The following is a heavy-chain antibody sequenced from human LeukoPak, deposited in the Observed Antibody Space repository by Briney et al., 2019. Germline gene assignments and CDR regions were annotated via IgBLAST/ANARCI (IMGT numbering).Heavy chain of an antibody. CDR3: ARSRTVTMSFYYYMDV. J-gene: IGHJ6*03. CDR1: GFTFDDYG. Sequence: GGSLRLSCAASGFTFDDYGMSWVRQAPGKGLEWVSGINWNGGMTNYADSVKGRFTISRDNAKNSLYLQMNSLRAEDTALYYCARSRTVTMSFYYYMDVWGRGTTVTVSS. V-gene: IGHV3-20*04. D-gene: IGHD4-17*01. CDR2: INWNGGMT.